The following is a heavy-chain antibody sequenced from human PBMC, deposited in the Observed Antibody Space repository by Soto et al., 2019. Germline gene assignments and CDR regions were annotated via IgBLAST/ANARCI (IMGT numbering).Heavy chain of an antibody. CDR2: IVVGSGNT. CDR1: GFTFTSSA. CDR3: AAGYYSNYKPYYYYGMDV. D-gene: IGHD4-4*01. J-gene: IGHJ6*02. Sequence: GASVKVSCKASGFTFTSSAVQWVRQARGQRLEWIGWIVVGSGNTNYAQKFQERVTITRDMSTSTAYMELSSLRSEDTAVYYCAAGYYSNYKPYYYYGMDVWGQGTTVTVSS. V-gene: IGHV1-58*01.